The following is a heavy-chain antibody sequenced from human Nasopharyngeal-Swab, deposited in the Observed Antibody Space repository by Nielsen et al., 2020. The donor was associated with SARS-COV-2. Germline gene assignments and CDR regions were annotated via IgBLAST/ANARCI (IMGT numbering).Heavy chain of an antibody. J-gene: IGHJ5*02. Sequence: ASVKVSCKASGYTFTGYYMHWVRQAPGQGLQWMGWINPNSGGTNYAQKFQGRVTMTRDTSISTAYMELSSLRSEDTAVYYCATASPIVGADNWFDPWGQGTLVTVSS. D-gene: IGHD1-26*01. CDR1: GYTFTGYY. V-gene: IGHV1-2*02. CDR3: ATASPIVGADNWFDP. CDR2: INPNSGGT.